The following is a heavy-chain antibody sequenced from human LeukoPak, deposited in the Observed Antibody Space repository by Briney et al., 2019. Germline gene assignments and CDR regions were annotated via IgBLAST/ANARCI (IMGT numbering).Heavy chain of an antibody. J-gene: IGHJ4*02. D-gene: IGHD3-10*01. CDR2: IKQDGSEK. V-gene: IGHV3-7*01. CDR3: ARGLLWFGELSYFDY. Sequence: GGSLRPSCAASGFTFSSYWMSWVRQAPGKGLEWVANIKQDGSEKYYADSVKGRFTISRDNAKNSLYLQMNSLRAEDTAVYYCARGLLWFGELSYFDYWGQGTLVTVSS. CDR1: GFTFSSYW.